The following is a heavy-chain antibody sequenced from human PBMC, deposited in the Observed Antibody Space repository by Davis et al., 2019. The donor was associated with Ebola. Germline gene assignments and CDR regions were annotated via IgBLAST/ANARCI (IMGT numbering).Heavy chain of an antibody. D-gene: IGHD3-3*01. Sequence: PGGPLRLSCAASGFSFSSCSMNWVRQAPGKGLEWVSSFSSSSSYIYYADPVKGRFTISRDNSKNTLYLQMNSLRAEDTAVYYCAGDRPLDFFVGDYYGMDVWGQGTTVTVSS. CDR2: FSSSSSYI. CDR1: GFSFSSCS. J-gene: IGHJ6*02. V-gene: IGHV3-21*01. CDR3: AGDRPLDFFVGDYYGMDV.